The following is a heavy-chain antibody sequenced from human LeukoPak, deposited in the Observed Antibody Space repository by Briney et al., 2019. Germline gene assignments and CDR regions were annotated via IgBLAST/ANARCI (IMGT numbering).Heavy chain of an antibody. CDR2: ITNSKDII. CDR1: GFIFSSYS. CDR3: ARDHPDY. V-gene: IGHV3-48*04. J-gene: IGHJ4*02. Sequence: GGSLRLSCAASGFIFSSYSMNWVRQAPGKGLEWISYITNSKDIIYYADSVKGRFTISRDNAKNSLYLQMNNLRAEDTAVYYCARDHPDYWGPGILVTVSS.